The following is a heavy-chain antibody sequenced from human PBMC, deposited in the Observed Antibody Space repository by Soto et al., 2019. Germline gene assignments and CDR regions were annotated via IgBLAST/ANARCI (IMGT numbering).Heavy chain of an antibody. V-gene: IGHV1-69*02. CDR1: GGTFSSYT. CDR3: ARAYKWELLSAFDI. CDR2: IIPILGIA. Sequence: SVKVSCKASGGTFSSYTISWVRQAPGQGLEWMGRIIPILGIANYAQKFQGRVTITADEPTSTAYMALSSLRSEDTAVYYCARAYKWELLSAFDIWGQGTMVTVSS. J-gene: IGHJ3*02. D-gene: IGHD1-26*01.